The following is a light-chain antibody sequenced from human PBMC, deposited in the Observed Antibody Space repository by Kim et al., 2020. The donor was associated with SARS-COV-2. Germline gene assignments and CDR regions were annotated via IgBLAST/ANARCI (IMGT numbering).Light chain of an antibody. J-gene: IGKJ1*01. Sequence: ITGRARRSIGRSLAWYQRRPGVAPKSLISGASSVQSGVPSRFSGSGSGTDFTLTISSLQPEDFATYYCQQYIAYPRTFGQGTKLEI. CDR3: QQYIAYPRT. V-gene: IGKV1D-16*01. CDR2: GAS. CDR1: RSIGRS.